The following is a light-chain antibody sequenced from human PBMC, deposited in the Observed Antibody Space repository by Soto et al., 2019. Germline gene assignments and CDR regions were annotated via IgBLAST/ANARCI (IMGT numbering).Light chain of an antibody. V-gene: IGKV3-20*01. J-gene: IGKJ1*01. Sequence: EIVLTQSPGTLSLSPGERATLSCRASQSVNNNYLAWYQQKTGQAPRLLIYTASSRAPGIPDRFSGSGSGTHFTLTVSRVEPEDFAVYYCQQYGSAPWTFGQGTKVEIK. CDR1: QSVNNNY. CDR3: QQYGSAPWT. CDR2: TAS.